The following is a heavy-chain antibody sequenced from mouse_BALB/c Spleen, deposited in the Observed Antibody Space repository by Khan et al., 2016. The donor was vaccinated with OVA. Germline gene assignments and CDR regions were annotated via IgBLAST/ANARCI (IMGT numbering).Heavy chain of an antibody. D-gene: IGHD1-2*01. CDR2: ISYSGST. Sequence: EVQLQESGPGLVKPSQSLSLTCTVTGYSITSGYGWNWIRQFPGNKLEWMGYISYSGSTNYNQSLKSRISITRDTSKNQFFLQLNSVTTEDTASYYCARTARIKYWGQGTTLTVSS. CDR1: GYSITSGYG. J-gene: IGHJ2*01. CDR3: ARTARIKY. V-gene: IGHV3-2*02.